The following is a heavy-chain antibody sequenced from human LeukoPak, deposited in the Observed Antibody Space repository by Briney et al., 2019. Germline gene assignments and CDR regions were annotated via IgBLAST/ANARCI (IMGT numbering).Heavy chain of an antibody. Sequence: GGSLRLSCAASGFNFANHAMSWVRQTPGKGLEWVSAISGGGDITYYADSVTGRFTISRDNSKDTLFLQMHSLRPGDTAVYYCARDSGRFYIDYWGQGTLVTVSS. CDR3: ARDSGRFYIDY. CDR1: GFNFANHA. CDR2: ISGGGDIT. D-gene: IGHD5-12*01. J-gene: IGHJ4*02. V-gene: IGHV3-23*01.